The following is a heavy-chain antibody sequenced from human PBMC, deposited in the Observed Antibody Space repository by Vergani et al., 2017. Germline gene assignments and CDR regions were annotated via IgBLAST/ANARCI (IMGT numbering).Heavy chain of an antibody. CDR1: GFTLIDSY. V-gene: IGHV3-66*02. CDR2: IYPGGTT. J-gene: IGHJ6*02. D-gene: IGHD3-22*01. Sequence: EVQLLESGGGLVQRGGSLRLSCEVSGFTLIDSYVNWVRQAPGKGLEWVAIIYPGGTTYTADSVMGRLSTSKDNYENTVYLYLDQVKPEDTAVYYCTRDDMMVHAAGYQSYGMDVWGHGTTVIVSS. CDR3: TRDDMMVHAAGYQSYGMDV.